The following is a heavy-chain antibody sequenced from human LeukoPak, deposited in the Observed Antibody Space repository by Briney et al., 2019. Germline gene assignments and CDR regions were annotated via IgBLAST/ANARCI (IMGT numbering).Heavy chain of an antibody. CDR1: GGSSNRGDFF. CDR2: TSYTGRT. V-gene: IGHV4-30-4*08. Sequence: SSETLSLTCSVSGGSSNRGDFFWSWIRQPPGKGLEWIGSTSYTGRTYYNPSLNSRTSMSVDTSTNQFSLRLNSVTPADTAVYFCASIWDANNRVFAFWGPGSLVTVSS. CDR3: ASIWDANNRVFAF. D-gene: IGHD2/OR15-2a*01. J-gene: IGHJ4*02.